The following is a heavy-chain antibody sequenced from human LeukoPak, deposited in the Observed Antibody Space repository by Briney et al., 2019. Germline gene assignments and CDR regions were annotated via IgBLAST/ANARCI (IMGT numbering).Heavy chain of an antibody. D-gene: IGHD3-16*01. CDR2: ISSSSSYI. V-gene: IGHV3-21*01. Sequence: GGSLRLSCAASGFTFSSYSMNWVRQAPGKGLEWVSSISSSSSYIYYADSVKGRFTISRDNAKNSLYLQMNSLRAEDTAVYYCARPKVITGEDVWGKGTTVTVSS. J-gene: IGHJ6*04. CDR1: GFTFSSYS. CDR3: ARPKVITGEDV.